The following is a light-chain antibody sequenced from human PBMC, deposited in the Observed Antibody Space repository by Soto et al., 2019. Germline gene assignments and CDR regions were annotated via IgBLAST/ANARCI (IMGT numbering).Light chain of an antibody. J-gene: IGLJ1*01. Sequence: QSVLTQPASVSGSPGQSITISCSGTSSDVGSSNLVSWYQQHPGKAPKLIIFEGDRRPSGVSGRFSGSKSGNTASLTISGLQAEDEAGYYCCSFARSTTFYVFGTGTKVTVL. CDR1: SSDVGSSNL. CDR3: CSFARSTTFYV. V-gene: IGLV2-23*01. CDR2: EGD.